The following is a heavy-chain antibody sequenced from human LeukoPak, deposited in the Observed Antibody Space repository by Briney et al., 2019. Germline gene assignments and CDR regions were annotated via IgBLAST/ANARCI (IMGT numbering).Heavy chain of an antibody. J-gene: IGHJ6*03. D-gene: IGHD3-9*01. CDR3: ARGNSVTTIFYYYYYMDV. Sequence: ASVKVSCKASGYTFTSYYMHWVRQATGQGLEWMGWMNPNSGNTGYAQKFQGRVTITRNTSISTAYMELSSLRSEDTAVYYCARGNSVTTIFYYYYYMDVWGKGTTVTVSS. CDR1: GYTFTSYY. CDR2: MNPNSGNT. V-gene: IGHV1-8*03.